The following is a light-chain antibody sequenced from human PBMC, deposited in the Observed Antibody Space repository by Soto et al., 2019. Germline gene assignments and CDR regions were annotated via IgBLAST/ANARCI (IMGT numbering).Light chain of an antibody. V-gene: IGKV1-17*01. CDR1: QGISSF. CDR3: LQHNTYPLT. J-gene: IGKJ4*01. CDR2: AAS. Sequence: DIQMTQSPSTLSASIGDTVTITCRASQGISSFLAWYQQKPGKAPKRLIDAASSLQSGVPSRFSGSGSGTEFTLTISSLQPEDFATYYCLQHNTYPLTFGGGTKVDIK.